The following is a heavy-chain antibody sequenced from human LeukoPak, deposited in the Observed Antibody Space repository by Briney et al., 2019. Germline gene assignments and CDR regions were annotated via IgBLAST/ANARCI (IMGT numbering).Heavy chain of an antibody. J-gene: IGHJ4*02. D-gene: IGHD5-18*01. V-gene: IGHV4-39*01. CDR1: GGSISSSSYY. CDR2: IYYSGST. Sequence: SETLSLTCTVSGGSISSSSYYWGWIRQPPGKGLEWIGSIYYSGSTYYNPSLKSRVAISVDTSKNQFSLKLSSVTAADTAVYYCARLKADTAMVVYWGQGTLVTVSS. CDR3: ARLKADTAMVVY.